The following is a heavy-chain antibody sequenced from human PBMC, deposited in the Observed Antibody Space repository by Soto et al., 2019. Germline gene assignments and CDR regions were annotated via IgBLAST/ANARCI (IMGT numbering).Heavy chain of an antibody. CDR1: GGSFSGYY. J-gene: IGHJ6*02. V-gene: IGHV4-34*01. Sequence: QVQLQQWGAGLLKPSETLSLTCAVYGGSFSGYYWSWIRQPPGKGLEWIGEINHSGSTNYNPSLKSRVTISVDTSKNQFSLKLSSLTAADTAVYYCASRTYYYYGMDVWGQGTTVTVSS. CDR3: ASRTYYYYGMDV. CDR2: INHSGST.